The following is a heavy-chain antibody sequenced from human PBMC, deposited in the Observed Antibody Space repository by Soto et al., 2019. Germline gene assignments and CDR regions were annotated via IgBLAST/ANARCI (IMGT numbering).Heavy chain of an antibody. CDR2: LYWDDVP. J-gene: IGHJ4*02. V-gene: IGHV2-5*02. CDR1: GFSPSTSGVG. D-gene: IGHD2-15*01. CDR3: AHSPCTGGTCYLFDY. Sequence: QITLKESGPTLVKPTQTLTLTCSISGFSPSTSGVGVGWIRQPPGKSLEWLALLYWDDVPRYNPSLETRLTITKDNFRSQVVLTMTNMDPVDTATYYCAHSPCTGGTCYLFDYWGQGTLVTVSS.